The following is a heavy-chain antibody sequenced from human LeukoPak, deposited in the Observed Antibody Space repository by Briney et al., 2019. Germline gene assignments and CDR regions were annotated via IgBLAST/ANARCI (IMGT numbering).Heavy chain of an antibody. J-gene: IGHJ4*02. D-gene: IGHD3-10*01. CDR1: GGTFSSYA. V-gene: IGHV1-69*05. CDR3: ARGGDFGSSRFDY. CDR2: IIPIFGTA. Sequence: SVKVSCKASGGTFSSYAISWVRQAPGQGLEWMGGIIPIFGTANYAQKFQGRVTITTDESTSTAYMELSSLRSEDTAVYYCARGGDFGSSRFDYWGQGTLVTVSS.